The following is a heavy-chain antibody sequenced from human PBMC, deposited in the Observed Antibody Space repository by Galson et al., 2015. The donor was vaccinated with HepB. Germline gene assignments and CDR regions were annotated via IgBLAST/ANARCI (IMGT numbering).Heavy chain of an antibody. J-gene: IGHJ4*02. Sequence: SLRLSCAASGFTFSSYGMHWVRQAPGKGLEWVAVIWYDGSNKYYADSVKGRFTISRDNSKNTLYLQMNSLRAEDTAVYYCARDGETTVTFPSYWGQGTLVTVSS. D-gene: IGHD4-17*01. V-gene: IGHV3-33*08. CDR3: ARDGETTVTFPSY. CDR2: IWYDGSNK. CDR1: GFTFSSYG.